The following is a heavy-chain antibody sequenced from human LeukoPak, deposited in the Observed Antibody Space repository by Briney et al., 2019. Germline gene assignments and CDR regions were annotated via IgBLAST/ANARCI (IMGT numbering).Heavy chain of an antibody. CDR1: GYTFTSYY. D-gene: IGHD3-10*01. J-gene: IGHJ5*02. CDR3: AREILHPLRNTYYYGSGSYSDGWFDP. V-gene: IGHV1-2*02. Sequence: ASVKVSCKASGYTFTSYYMHWVRQAPGQGLEWMGWINPNSGGTNYAQKFQGRVTMTRDTSISTAYMELSRLRSDDTAVYYCAREILHPLRNTYYYGSGSYSDGWFDPWGQGTLVTVSS. CDR2: INPNSGGT.